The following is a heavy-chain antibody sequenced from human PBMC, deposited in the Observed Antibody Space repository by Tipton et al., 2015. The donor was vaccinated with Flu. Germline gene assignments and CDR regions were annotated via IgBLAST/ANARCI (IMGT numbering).Heavy chain of an antibody. CDR1: GGSTSSSSYY. V-gene: IGHV4-39*02. Sequence: LSLTCTVSGGSTSSSSYYWGWIRQPPGKGLEWIGSIYYTGYTYYNSSLKSRVTISVDTSNDHFSLRLSSVTAADTGVYYCARLSYYDVDLKNFYFDHWGQGALVTVSS. CDR3: ARLSYYDVDLKNFYFDH. J-gene: IGHJ4*02. CDR2: IYYTGYT. D-gene: IGHD3-10*02.